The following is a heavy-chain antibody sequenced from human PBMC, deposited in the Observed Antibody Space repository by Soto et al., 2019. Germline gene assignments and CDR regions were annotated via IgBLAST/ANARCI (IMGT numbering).Heavy chain of an antibody. D-gene: IGHD5-12*01. CDR2: FYYSGST. J-gene: IGHJ6*03. CDR1: GGSISSSSYY. Sequence: QLQLEESGPGLVKPSETLSLTCTVSGGSISSSSYYWGWIRQSPGKGLEWIGSFYYSGSTYYSPYLKSRVTVSGDTSKKQISLRLSSVTAADTAVYYCARISVASRYMDVWGKGEHGHRLL. V-gene: IGHV4-39*01. CDR3: ARISVASRYMDV.